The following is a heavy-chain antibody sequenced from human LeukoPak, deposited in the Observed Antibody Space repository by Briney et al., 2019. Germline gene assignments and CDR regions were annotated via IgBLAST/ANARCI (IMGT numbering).Heavy chain of an antibody. Sequence: PGGSLRLSCAASGFTFSDYYMSWIRQAPGKGLEWLSYISDNGRTIYYADSVRGRFTISRDNAKKSLYLQMNSLRAEDTAVYYCARDEGGQLNYFDYWGRGTLVTVSS. CDR2: ISDNGRTI. D-gene: IGHD2-2*01. V-gene: IGHV3-11*01. CDR3: ARDEGGQLNYFDY. CDR1: GFTFSDYY. J-gene: IGHJ4*02.